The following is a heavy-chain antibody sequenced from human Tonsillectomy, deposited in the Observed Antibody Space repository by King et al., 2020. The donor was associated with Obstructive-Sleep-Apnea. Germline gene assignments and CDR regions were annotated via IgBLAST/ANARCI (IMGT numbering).Heavy chain of an antibody. CDR1: GFTFSSYA. V-gene: IGHV3-30*04. D-gene: IGHD2-15*01. CDR3: ARDNVVVIAATPGYYFDY. J-gene: IGHJ4*02. Sequence: VQLVESGGGVVQPGRSLRLSCAASGFTFSSYAMHWVRQAPGKGLEWVAVISYDGSNKYYADSVKGRFSISRDNSKNKLYLQLNSLRAEDTAGYYCARDNVVVIAATPGYYFDYWGQGTLVTVSS. CDR2: ISYDGSNK.